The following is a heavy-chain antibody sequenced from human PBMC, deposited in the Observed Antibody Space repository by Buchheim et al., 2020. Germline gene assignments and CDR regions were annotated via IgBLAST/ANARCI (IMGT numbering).Heavy chain of an antibody. CDR3: AKHTTYYDSRGRLDY. V-gene: IGHV3-23*01. CDR1: GFTFSSSA. D-gene: IGHD3-22*01. J-gene: IGHJ4*02. Sequence: EVQLLESGGGLVQPGGSLRLSCAASGFTFSSSAMSWVRQTPGKGLEWVSGISGSGGTTYYADSVKGRFAISRDDSKNTLYLQMNSLRAEDTAKYYCAKHTTYYDSRGRLDYWGQGTL. CDR2: ISGSGGTT.